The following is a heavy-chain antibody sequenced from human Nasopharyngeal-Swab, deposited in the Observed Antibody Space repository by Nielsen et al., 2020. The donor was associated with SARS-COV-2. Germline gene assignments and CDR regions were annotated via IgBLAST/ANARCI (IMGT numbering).Heavy chain of an antibody. V-gene: IGHV3-23*01. CDR2: ISGSGEST. J-gene: IGHJ4*02. D-gene: IGHD6-19*01. CDR1: GFTFSTYD. CDR3: ARDPSSVAGPFDY. Sequence: GESLKISCAASGFTFSTYDMSWVRQAPGKGLEWVSGISGSGESTHYADSVKGRFTISRDNSKNTLYLQMNSLRAEDTAVYYCARDPSSVAGPFDYWGQGTLVTVSS.